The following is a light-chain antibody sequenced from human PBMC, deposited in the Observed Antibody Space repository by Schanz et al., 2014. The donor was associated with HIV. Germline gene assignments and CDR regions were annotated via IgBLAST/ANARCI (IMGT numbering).Light chain of an antibody. CDR3: QQCVTYPYT. V-gene: IGKV1-39*01. J-gene: IGKJ2*01. CDR2: QAS. Sequence: DIQMTQSPSSLSASVGDRVTITCRASQSISSYLNWYQQKPGKAPKLLIYQASTLETGVPSRFSGSGSGTSFTLTITSLQPDDFATYYCQQCVTYPYTFGQGTKLEIK. CDR1: QSISSY.